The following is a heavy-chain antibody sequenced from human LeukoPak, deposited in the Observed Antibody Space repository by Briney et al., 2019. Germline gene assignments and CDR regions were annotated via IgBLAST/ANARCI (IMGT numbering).Heavy chain of an antibody. D-gene: IGHD3-10*01. Sequence: GGSLRLSCAASGFTFSSYAMSWVRQAPGRGLEWVSAISGSGGSTYYADSVKGRFTISRDNSKNTLYLQMNSLRAEDTAVYYCAKDRPLIGELFLDYWGQGTLVTVSS. V-gene: IGHV3-23*01. CDR2: ISGSGGST. CDR3: AKDRPLIGELFLDY. CDR1: GFTFSSYA. J-gene: IGHJ4*02.